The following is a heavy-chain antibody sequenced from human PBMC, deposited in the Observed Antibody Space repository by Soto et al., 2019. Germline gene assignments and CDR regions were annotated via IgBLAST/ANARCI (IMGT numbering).Heavy chain of an antibody. Sequence: EVQLLESGGGLVKPGGSLRLSCAASGFTFSSYAMSWVRQAPGKGLEWVSAISGSGGNTYYADSVKGRFTISRDKSKNPLYLHINSLRAEDMAVYYCAKHPALYCSSGRFYFDLWGQGTLVT. CDR1: GFTFSSYA. V-gene: IGHV3-23*01. J-gene: IGHJ4*01. CDR2: ISGSGGNT. CDR3: AKHPALYCSSGRFYFDL. D-gene: IGHD2-15*01.